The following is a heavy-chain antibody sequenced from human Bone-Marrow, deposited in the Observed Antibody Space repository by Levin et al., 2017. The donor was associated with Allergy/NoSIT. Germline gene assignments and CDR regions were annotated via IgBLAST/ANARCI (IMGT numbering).Heavy chain of an antibody. D-gene: IGHD6-13*01. CDR2: IYSGGNT. Sequence: GESLKISCAASGFTVSNNYMKWVRQAPGKGLEWVSLIYSGGNTFYADSVKGRFTISRDNSKNTLYLQMNSLRAEDTAVYYCAARTPGIGHSWGQGTLVTVS. J-gene: IGHJ4*02. CDR1: GFTVSNNY. CDR3: AARTPGIGHS. V-gene: IGHV3-53*01.